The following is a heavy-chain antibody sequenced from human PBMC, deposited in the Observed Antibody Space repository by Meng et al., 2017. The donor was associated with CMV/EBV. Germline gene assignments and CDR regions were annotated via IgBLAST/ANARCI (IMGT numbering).Heavy chain of an antibody. J-gene: IGHJ4*02. Sequence: SCAASGFTFSTYRMNWVRQAPGKGLEWVSYITSGSSSTYYADSVKGRFSISRDNGKNSLSLHMTSLRGGDTAVYYCARGADYGDPSPRIFDYWGQGTLVTVSS. V-gene: IGHV3-48*04. D-gene: IGHD4/OR15-4a*01. CDR1: GFTFSTYR. CDR2: ITSGSSST. CDR3: ARGADYGDPSPRIFDY.